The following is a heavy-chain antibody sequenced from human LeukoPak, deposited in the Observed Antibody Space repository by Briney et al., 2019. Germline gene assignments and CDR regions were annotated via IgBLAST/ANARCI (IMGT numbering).Heavy chain of an antibody. CDR1: VYTFTIFD. D-gene: IGHD2-15*01. CDR2: MNPNSGNT. Sequence: ASVKVSCKASVYTFTIFDINWVRPAPGQGLERMGWMNPNSGNTGYAQKFQGRVTMTRNTSISTAYMELSSLRSEDTAVYYCARGRNLYCSGGSCYLDYCGQGALVTVSS. J-gene: IGHJ4*02. CDR3: ARGRNLYCSGGSCYLDY. V-gene: IGHV1-8*01.